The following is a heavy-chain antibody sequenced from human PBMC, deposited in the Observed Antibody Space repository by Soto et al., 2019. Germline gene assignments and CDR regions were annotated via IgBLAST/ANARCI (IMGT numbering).Heavy chain of an antibody. D-gene: IGHD1-26*01. CDR3: ARVGIVGATGAVDI. V-gene: IGHV3-74*01. Sequence: GGSLRLSCAASGFTFSSYWMHWVRQAPGKGLVWVSRINSDGSSTSYADSVKGRFTISRDNAKNTLYLQMNSLRAEDTAVYYCARVGIVGATGAVDIWGQGTMVTVSS. CDR1: GFTFSSYW. J-gene: IGHJ3*02. CDR2: INSDGSST.